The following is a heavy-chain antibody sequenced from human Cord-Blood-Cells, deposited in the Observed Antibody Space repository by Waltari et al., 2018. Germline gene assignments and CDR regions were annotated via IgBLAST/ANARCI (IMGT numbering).Heavy chain of an antibody. CDR2: TYYMSKWYN. CDR1: GDSVSSNTAA. D-gene: IGHD3-16*01. V-gene: IGHV6-1*01. J-gene: IGHJ3*02. CDR3: ARVAHPRWGSGAFDI. Sequence: QVQLQQSGPGLVKPSQTLSLTCAISGDSVSSNTAAWHWIRQSPSRGLEWLGMTYYMSKWYNDYAVSVKSRITINPDTSKNQFSLQLNSVTPEDTAVYCCARVAHPRWGSGAFDIWGQGTMVTVSS.